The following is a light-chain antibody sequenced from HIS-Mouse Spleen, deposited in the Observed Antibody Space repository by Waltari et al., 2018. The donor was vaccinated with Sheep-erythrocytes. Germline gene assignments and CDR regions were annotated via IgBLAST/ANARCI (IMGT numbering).Light chain of an antibody. Sequence: EIVLTQSPGTLSLSPGERATLPCRARQSVSSSYLAWYQQKPGQAPRLLIYGASSRATGIPDRFSGSGSGTDFTLTISRLEPEDFAVYYCQQYGSSQFTFGPGTKVDIK. V-gene: IGKV3-20*01. CDR1: QSVSSSY. J-gene: IGKJ3*01. CDR3: QQYGSSQFT. CDR2: GAS.